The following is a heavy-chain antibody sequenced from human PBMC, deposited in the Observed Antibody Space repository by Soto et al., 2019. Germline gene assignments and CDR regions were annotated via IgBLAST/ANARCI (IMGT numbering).Heavy chain of an antibody. CDR3: ARDVVVVAATPGL. J-gene: IGHJ4*02. Sequence: GGSLRLSCAASGFTLSDYYMSWIRQAPGKGLEWISYISSSGSTTYYADSVKGRFTISRDNSKNTLYLQMNSLRAEDTAVYYCARDVVVVAATPGLWGQGTLVTVSS. D-gene: IGHD2-15*01. CDR1: GFTLSDYY. V-gene: IGHV3-11*01. CDR2: ISSSGSTT.